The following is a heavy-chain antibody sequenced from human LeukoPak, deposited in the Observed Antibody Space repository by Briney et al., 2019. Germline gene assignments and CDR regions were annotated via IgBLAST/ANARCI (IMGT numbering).Heavy chain of an antibody. CDR2: ISSAGTTK. CDR3: ARDYWFDP. CDR1: GFTFSSYE. J-gene: IGHJ5*02. V-gene: IGHV3-48*03. Sequence: GGSLRLSCAASGFTFSSYEMNWVSQAPGKGLEWISYISSAGTTKIYADSVKGRFTISRDNAKNSLYLQMNSLRAEDTAVYYCARDYWFDPWGHGTLVTVSS.